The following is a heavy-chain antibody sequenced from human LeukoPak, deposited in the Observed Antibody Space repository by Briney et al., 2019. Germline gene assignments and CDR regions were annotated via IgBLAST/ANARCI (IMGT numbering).Heavy chain of an antibody. CDR2: IGSSSSYI. D-gene: IGHD2-21*02. J-gene: IGHJ3*02. V-gene: IGHV3-21*01. Sequence: GGSLRLSCAASGFTFSSYSMNWVRQAPGKGLEWVSSIGSSSSYIYYADSVKGRFTISRDNAKNSLYLQMNSLRAEDTAVYYCARDSSYCGGDCYANDAFDIWGQGTMVTVSS. CDR3: ARDSSYCGGDCYANDAFDI. CDR1: GFTFSSYS.